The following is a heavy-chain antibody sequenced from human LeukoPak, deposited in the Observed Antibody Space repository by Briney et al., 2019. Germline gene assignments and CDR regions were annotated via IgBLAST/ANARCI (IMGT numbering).Heavy chain of an antibody. CDR2: ISYDGSNK. J-gene: IGHJ4*02. D-gene: IGHD6-19*01. CDR1: GFTFSSYG. V-gene: IGHV3-30*18. CDR3: AKEVAVAAHFDY. Sequence: PGKSLRLSCAASGFTFSSYGMHWVRQAPGKGLEWVAIISYDGSNKYYADSVKGRFTISKDNSKNTLYLQMNSLRAEDTAVYYCAKEVAVAAHFDYWGQGTLVTVSS.